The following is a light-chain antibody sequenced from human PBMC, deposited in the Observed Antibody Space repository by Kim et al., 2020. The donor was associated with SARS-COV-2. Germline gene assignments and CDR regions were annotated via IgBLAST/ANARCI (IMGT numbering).Light chain of an antibody. CDR3: FLSYSGVVV. CDR1: TGAVTSGHY. J-gene: IGLJ2*01. CDR2: ETI. Sequence: PGGTVTLTCGASTGAVTSGHYPYWFQQKSGQAPRTLIYETINKHSWTPGRFSGSLLGGKAALTISGAQPEDEAEYYFFLSYSGVVVFGGGTQLTVL. V-gene: IGLV7-46*01.